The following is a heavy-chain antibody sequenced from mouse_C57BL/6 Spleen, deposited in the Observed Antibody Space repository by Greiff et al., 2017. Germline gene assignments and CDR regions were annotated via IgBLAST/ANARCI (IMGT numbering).Heavy chain of an antibody. CDR1: GYSITSGYY. D-gene: IGHD1-1*01. J-gene: IGHJ2*01. CDR2: ISYDGSN. V-gene: IGHV3-6*01. CDR3: AREEVIRSFDY. Sequence: EVKLQESGPGLVKPSQSLSLTCSVTGYSITSGYYWNWIRQFPGNKLEWMGYISYDGSNNYNPSLKNRISITRDTSKNQFFLKLNSVTTEDTATYYCAREEVIRSFDYWGQGTTLTVSS.